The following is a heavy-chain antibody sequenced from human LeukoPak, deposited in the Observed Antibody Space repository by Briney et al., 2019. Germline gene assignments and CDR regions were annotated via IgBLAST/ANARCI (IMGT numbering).Heavy chain of an antibody. V-gene: IGHV3-53*01. CDR3: ARVRITMVRGSNSFYYMDV. Sequence: PGGSLRLSCAPSGFTVRSNYMTWVRQAPGKGLEWVSILHIDGSSFYADSVKGRFTISRDISKNTVSLHMTSLRAEDTAVYYCARVRITMVRGSNSFYYMDVWGKGTTVTVSS. CDR1: GFTVRSNY. J-gene: IGHJ6*03. CDR2: LHIDGSS. D-gene: IGHD3-10*01.